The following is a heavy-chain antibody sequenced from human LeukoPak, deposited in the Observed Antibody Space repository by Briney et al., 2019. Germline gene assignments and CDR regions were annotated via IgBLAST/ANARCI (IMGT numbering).Heavy chain of an antibody. CDR2: IYSGGST. Sequence: GGSLRLSCAASGFTVSSNYMSWVRQAPGKGLEWVSVIYSGGSTYYADSVKGRFTISRDNSKNTLYLQMNSLRAEDTAVYYCASPSSTPGMDVWGQGTTVTVSS. J-gene: IGHJ6*02. V-gene: IGHV3-53*05. CDR3: ASPSSTPGMDV. D-gene: IGHD2-2*01. CDR1: GFTVSSNY.